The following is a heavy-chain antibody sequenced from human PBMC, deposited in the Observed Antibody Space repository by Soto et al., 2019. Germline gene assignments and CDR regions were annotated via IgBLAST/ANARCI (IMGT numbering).Heavy chain of an antibody. D-gene: IGHD3-3*01. CDR3: ARVPRDFWSNYYGMDV. CDR2: IYYSGST. CDR1: GGSVSSGSYY. Sequence: SETLSLTCTVSGGSVSSGSYYWSWIRQPPGKGLEWIGYIYYSGSTNYNPSLKSRVTISVDTSKNQFSLKLSSVTAADTAVYYCARVPRDFWSNYYGMDVWGQGTTVTVSS. V-gene: IGHV4-61*01. J-gene: IGHJ6*02.